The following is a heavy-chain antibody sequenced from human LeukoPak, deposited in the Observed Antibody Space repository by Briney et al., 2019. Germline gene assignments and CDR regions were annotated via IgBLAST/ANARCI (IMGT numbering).Heavy chain of an antibody. CDR2: INHSGST. J-gene: IGHJ6*02. D-gene: IGHD3-3*01. Sequence: PSETLSLTCAVYGGSFSGYYWSWIRQPPGKGLEWIGEINHSGSTNYNPSLKSRVTISVDTSKNQFSLKLSSVTAADTAVCYCARGPGRRITIFGVVIKGYYGMDVWGQGTTVTVSS. CDR3: ARGPGRRITIFGVVIKGYYGMDV. V-gene: IGHV4-34*01. CDR1: GGSFSGYY.